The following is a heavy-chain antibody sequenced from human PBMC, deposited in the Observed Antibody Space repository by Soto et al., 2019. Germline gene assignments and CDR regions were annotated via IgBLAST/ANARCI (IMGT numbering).Heavy chain of an antibody. CDR1: GYTNTELS. V-gene: IGHV1-24*01. D-gene: IGHD2-2*01. CDR2: FDPEDGET. J-gene: IGHJ1*01. Sequence: ASVKVSCKVSGYTNTELSMHWVRQAPGKGLEWMGGFDPEDGETIYAQKFQGRVTMTEDTSTDTAYMELSSLRSEDTAVYYCATFQLLKDFWPLYFQHWGQGTLVTVSS. CDR3: ATFQLLKDFWPLYFQH.